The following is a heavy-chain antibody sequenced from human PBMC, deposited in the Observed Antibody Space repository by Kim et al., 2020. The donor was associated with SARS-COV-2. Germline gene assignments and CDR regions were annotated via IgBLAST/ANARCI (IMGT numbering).Heavy chain of an antibody. J-gene: IGHJ4*02. CDR2: ISSRGMTK. V-gene: IGHV3-48*03. Sequence: GGSLRLSCAASGFTFSSYEMNWVRQAPGKGLEWVSYISSRGMTKYYADSVKGRFTISRYNAKNSVYLQMNSLRAEDTAVSYCARTGSGRGNYFDYWGQGILVTVS. CDR3: ARTGSGRGNYFDY. CDR1: GFTFSSYE. D-gene: IGHD2-15*01.